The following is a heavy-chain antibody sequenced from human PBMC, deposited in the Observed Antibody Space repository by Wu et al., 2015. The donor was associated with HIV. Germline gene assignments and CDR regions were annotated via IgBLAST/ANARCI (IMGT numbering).Heavy chain of an antibody. CDR3: ARKGRIQDTSGLIYQYYFYYMDV. J-gene: IGHJ6*03. Sequence: QVQLQESGPGLVKPSETLSLTCVVSGTSVSSDYYWGWIRQTPGKGLEWIGTLYHTGSTYYNPSLKSRVTISVDTSQNHFSLKLNSVTAADTAVYYCARKGRIQDTSGLIYQYYFYYMDVWGKGTTVTVSS. D-gene: IGHD3-22*01. CDR2: LYHTGST. CDR1: GTSVSSDYY. V-gene: IGHV4-38-2*01.